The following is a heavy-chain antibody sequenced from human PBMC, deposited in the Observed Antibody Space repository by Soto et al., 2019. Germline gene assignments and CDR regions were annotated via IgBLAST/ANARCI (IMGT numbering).Heavy chain of an antibody. D-gene: IGHD5-12*01. J-gene: IGHJ4*02. V-gene: IGHV1-69*01. CDR3: ARDLYSGYDLRPHYFDY. Sequence: QVQLVQSGAEVKKPGSSVKVSCKASGGTFSSYAISWVRQAPGQGLEWMGGIIPIFGTANYAQKFQGRVTITADESTSTAYMELSSLRSEDTAVYYCARDLYSGYDLRPHYFDYWGQGTLVTVSS. CDR1: GGTFSSYA. CDR2: IIPIFGTA.